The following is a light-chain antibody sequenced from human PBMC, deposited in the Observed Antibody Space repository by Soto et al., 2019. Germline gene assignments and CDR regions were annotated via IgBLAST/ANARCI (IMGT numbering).Light chain of an antibody. CDR3: QQYNNWTPIT. CDR2: GAS. CDR1: QTVNSN. Sequence: EIVMTQSPATLSVSPGERATLSCRASQTVNSNLAWYQQKPGQAPRLLISGASTRATGIPVRFTGSGSGTEFTLTISSLQSEDFAVYYCQQYNNWTPITFGQGTRLEIK. V-gene: IGKV3D-15*01. J-gene: IGKJ5*01.